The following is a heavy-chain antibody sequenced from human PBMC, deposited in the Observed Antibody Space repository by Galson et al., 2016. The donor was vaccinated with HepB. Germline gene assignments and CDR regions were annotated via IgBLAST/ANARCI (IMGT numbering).Heavy chain of an antibody. J-gene: IGHJ5*02. CDR1: GGSISSGDYY. D-gene: IGHD2-8*01. Sequence: TLSLTCTVSGGSISSGDYYWNWIRQPPGKGLEWIGYIYYSGSTFYNPSLKSRLIISVDMSKNKFSLKLSSVTAADTAVYYCARGDMYSNWFDPWGQGTLVTVSS. CDR2: IYYSGST. V-gene: IGHV4-30-4*08. CDR3: ARGDMYSNWFDP.